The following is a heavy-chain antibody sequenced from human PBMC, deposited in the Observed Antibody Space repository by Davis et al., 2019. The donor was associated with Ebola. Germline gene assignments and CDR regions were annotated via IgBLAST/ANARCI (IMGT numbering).Heavy chain of an antibody. J-gene: IGHJ5*02. CDR3: ARLSSGWYKGWFDP. CDR2: IYYSGST. CDR1: GGSISSSSYY. D-gene: IGHD6-19*01. V-gene: IGHV4-39*01. Sequence: PSETLSLTCTVSGGSISSSSYYWGWIRQPPGKGLEWIGSIYYSGSTYYNPSLKSRVTISVDTSKNQFSLKLSSVTAADTAVYYCARLSSGWYKGWFDPWGQGTLVTVSS.